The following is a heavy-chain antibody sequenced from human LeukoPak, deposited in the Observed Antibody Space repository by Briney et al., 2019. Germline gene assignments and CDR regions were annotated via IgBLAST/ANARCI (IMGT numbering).Heavy chain of an antibody. CDR2: INHSGST. J-gene: IGHJ4*02. V-gene: IGHV4-34*01. CDR1: GGSFSGYY. D-gene: IGHD1-26*01. Sequence: PSETLSLTCAVYGGSFSGYYWSWIRQPPGKGLEWIGEINHSGSTNYNPSLKSRVTISGDTSKNQFSLKVTSLTAADTAVYYCARSGGSSLCDYWGQGTLVTVSS. CDR3: ARSGGSSLCDY.